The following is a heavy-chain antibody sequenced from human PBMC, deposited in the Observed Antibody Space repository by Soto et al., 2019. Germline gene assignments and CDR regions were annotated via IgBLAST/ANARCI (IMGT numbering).Heavy chain of an antibody. V-gene: IGHV4-31*03. CDR3: ARGDSSWAFVDY. Sequence: QVQLQESGPGLVKPSQTLSLTCTVSGGSISSGTYYWTWIRQQPGKGLEWIGNIYYSGSTYYSPSLTSGATISADTSKNQFSLRLSSVTAADTAVYYCARGDSSWAFVDYWGQGTLVTVSS. CDR1: GGSISSGTYY. CDR2: IYYSGST. J-gene: IGHJ4*02. D-gene: IGHD3-22*01.